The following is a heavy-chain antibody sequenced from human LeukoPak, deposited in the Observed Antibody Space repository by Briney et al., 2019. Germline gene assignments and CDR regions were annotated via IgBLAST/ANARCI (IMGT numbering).Heavy chain of an antibody. D-gene: IGHD3-10*01. CDR3: ARDGEVSGSYYNVLDY. V-gene: IGHV3-74*01. CDR1: GFTFSSYW. Sequence: GGSLRLSCAVSGFTFSSYWMHWVRQVPGKGLVWVSHINGDGSSTNYADSVKGRFTISRDNSKNTLYLQMNSLRAEDTAVYYCARDGEVSGSYYNVLDYWGQGTLVTVSS. J-gene: IGHJ4*02. CDR2: INGDGSST.